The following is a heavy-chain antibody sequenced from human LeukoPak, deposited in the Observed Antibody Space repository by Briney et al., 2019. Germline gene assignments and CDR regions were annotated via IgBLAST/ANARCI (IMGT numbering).Heavy chain of an antibody. CDR1: GYTFTGYY. D-gene: IGHD6-13*01. CDR2: INPNSGGT. Sequence: ASVKVSCKASGYTFTGYYMHWVRQAPGQGLEWMGWINPNSGGTNYAQKFQGRVTMTRDTSISTAYMELSRLRSDDTAVYYCARAVYSSSWENFDYWGQGTLVIVSS. J-gene: IGHJ4*02. V-gene: IGHV1-2*02. CDR3: ARAVYSSSWENFDY.